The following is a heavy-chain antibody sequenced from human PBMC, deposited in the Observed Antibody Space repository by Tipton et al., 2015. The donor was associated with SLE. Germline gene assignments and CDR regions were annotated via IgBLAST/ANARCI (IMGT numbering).Heavy chain of an antibody. V-gene: IGHV4-61*05. J-gene: IGHJ4*02. D-gene: IGHD4-17*01. Sequence: GLVKPSETLSLTCTVSGGSIRGSSYYWGWIRQPPGKGLEWIWYIYYSGSTNYNPSLKSRVTISVDTSKNQFSLKLSSVTAADTAVYYCARHRYGDYYFDYWGQGTLVTVSS. CDR3: ARHRYGDYYFDY. CDR1: GGSIRGSSYY. CDR2: IYYSGST.